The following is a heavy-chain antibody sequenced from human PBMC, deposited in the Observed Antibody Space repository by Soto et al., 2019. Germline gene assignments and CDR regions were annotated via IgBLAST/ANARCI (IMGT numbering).Heavy chain of an antibody. J-gene: IGHJ4*02. D-gene: IGHD3-10*01. CDR2: FIPSGGHT. CDR3: AKAGGSGSYYAERDYYFDY. Sequence: ASVKVSCKASGDTFTDYYIHWVRQAPGQGLEWMGTFIPSGGHTTYAQHFLGRVTMTRDTSTSTLYMELTSLTSDDTAIYYCAKAGGSGSYYAERDYYFDYWGQGTLVTVSS. V-gene: IGHV1-46*01. CDR1: GDTFTDYY.